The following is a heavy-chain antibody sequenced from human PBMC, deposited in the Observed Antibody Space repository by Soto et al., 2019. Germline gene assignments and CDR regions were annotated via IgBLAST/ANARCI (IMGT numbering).Heavy chain of an antibody. CDR3: ARDYYDSSGYYPFDY. CDR2: IYYSGST. Sequence: SETLSLTCTVSGGSISSHYWSWDRQPPGKGMEWIEYIYYSGSTNYNPSLKSRVTISVDTYKNQFSLKLSSVTAADTAVYYCARDYYDSSGYYPFDYWGQGTLVTVSS. V-gene: IGHV4-59*11. CDR1: GGSISSHY. D-gene: IGHD3-22*01. J-gene: IGHJ4*02.